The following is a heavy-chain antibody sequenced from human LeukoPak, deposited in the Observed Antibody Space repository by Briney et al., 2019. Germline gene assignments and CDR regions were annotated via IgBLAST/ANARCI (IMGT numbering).Heavy chain of an antibody. J-gene: IGHJ4*02. CDR2: ISGSGGST. CDR1: GFTFSTYA. V-gene: IGHV3-23*01. D-gene: IGHD1-26*01. Sequence: PGGSLRLSCAASGFTFSTYAMSWVRQAPGKGLEWVSGISGSGGSTYYADSLKGRFTISRDNSKNTLYLQVNSLRAEDTAVYYCAKVGATGWYFDYWGQGALVTVSS. CDR3: AKVGATGWYFDY.